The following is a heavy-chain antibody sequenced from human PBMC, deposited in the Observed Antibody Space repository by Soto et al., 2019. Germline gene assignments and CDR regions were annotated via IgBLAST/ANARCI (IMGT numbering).Heavy chain of an antibody. J-gene: IGHJ6*03. CDR3: AKVFLRGGVVAATPPGYMDV. CDR2: ISYDGSNK. V-gene: IGHV3-30*18. CDR1: GFTFSSYG. Sequence: QVQLVESGGGVVQPGRSLRLSCAASGFTFSSYGMHWVRQAPGKGLEWVAVISYDGSNKYYADSVKGRFTISRDNSKNTVYLQMNSLRAEDTAVYYCAKVFLRGGVVAATPPGYMDVWGKGTTVTVSS. D-gene: IGHD2-15*01.